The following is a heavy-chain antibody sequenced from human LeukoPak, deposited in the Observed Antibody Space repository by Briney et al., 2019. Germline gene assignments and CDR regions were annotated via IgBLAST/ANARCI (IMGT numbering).Heavy chain of an antibody. CDR2: ISYDGNNK. Sequence: PGGSLRLSCVASGFSFSTYGMHWVRQAPGKGLEWVSIISYDGNNKYYADSVKGRFTISRDNSKNTVYLQMNSVRLEDSAIYYCARPNYTRFDWNPLDYWGQGSLVTVSS. CDR3: ARPNYTRFDWNPLDY. J-gene: IGHJ4*02. CDR1: GFSFSTYG. V-gene: IGHV3-30-3*01. D-gene: IGHD3-9*01.